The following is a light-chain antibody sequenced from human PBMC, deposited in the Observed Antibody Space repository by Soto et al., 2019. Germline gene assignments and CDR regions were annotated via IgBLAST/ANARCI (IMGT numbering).Light chain of an antibody. V-gene: IGKV3-11*01. CDR3: QQSTNWPPT. J-gene: IGKJ5*01. Sequence: PGERVTLSCRASQSVSSYLAWYQQKPGQAHRLLIHDASNRATGIPVRFSGSGSGTDFTLNISSLEPEDFAVYSCQQSTNWPPTFGPGTRLELK. CDR1: QSVSSY. CDR2: DAS.